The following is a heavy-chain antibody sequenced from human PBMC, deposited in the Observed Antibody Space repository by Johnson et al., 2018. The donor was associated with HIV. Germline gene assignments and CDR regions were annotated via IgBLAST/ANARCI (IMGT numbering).Heavy chain of an antibody. V-gene: IGHV3-64*01. Sequence: VHLVESGGGLVQPGGSLRLSCAAYGFSFSSYGVHWVRQAPGKGLEYVSSISSNGGSTYYANSVKGRFTISRDNSKNTLYLQMGSLRAEDMAVYYCARDGQDRDDAFDIWGQGTTVTVSS. CDR1: GFSFSSYG. CDR3: ARDGQDRDDAFDI. CDR2: ISSNGGST. D-gene: IGHD3-22*01. J-gene: IGHJ3*02.